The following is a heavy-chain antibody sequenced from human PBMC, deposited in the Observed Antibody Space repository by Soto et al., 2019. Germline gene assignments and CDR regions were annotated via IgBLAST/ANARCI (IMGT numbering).Heavy chain of an antibody. CDR2: IYYSGST. J-gene: IGHJ1*01. CDR3: ARGARYCSGGSCHGTEYFQH. Sequence: PSETLSLTCTVSGGSISSGGYYWSWIRQHPGKGLEWIGYIYYSGSTYYNPSLKSRVTIPVDTSKNQFSLKLSSVTAADTAVYYCARGARYCSGGSCHGTEYFQHWGQGTLVTVSS. V-gene: IGHV4-31*03. D-gene: IGHD2-15*01. CDR1: GGSISSGGYY.